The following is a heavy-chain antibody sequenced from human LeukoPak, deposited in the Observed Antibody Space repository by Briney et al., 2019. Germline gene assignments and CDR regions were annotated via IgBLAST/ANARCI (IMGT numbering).Heavy chain of an antibody. CDR1: GFTFSSYG. J-gene: IGHJ4*02. CDR3: ARATIFGVALAGGDFDY. V-gene: IGHV3-30*03. Sequence: GGSLRLSCAASGFTFSSYGMHWVRRAPGKGLEWVAVISYDGSNKYYADSVKGRFTISRDNAKNSLYLQMNSLRAEDTAVYYCARATIFGVALAGGDFDYWGQGTLVTVSS. D-gene: IGHD3-3*01. CDR2: ISYDGSNK.